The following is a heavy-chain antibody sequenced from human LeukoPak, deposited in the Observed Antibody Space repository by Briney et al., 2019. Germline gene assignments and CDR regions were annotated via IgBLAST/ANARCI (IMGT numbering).Heavy chain of an antibody. Sequence: SETLSLTCTVSGGSISSSSYYWGWIRQPPGKGLEWIGCIYYTGSTYYNPSLKSRVTISVDTSKNQFSLKLSSVTAADTAMYYCARGTLYRGWSYYLDFWGQGSQVTVSS. CDR3: ARGTLYRGWSYYLDF. V-gene: IGHV4-39*07. D-gene: IGHD6-19*01. J-gene: IGHJ4*02. CDR2: IYYTGST. CDR1: GGSISSSSYY.